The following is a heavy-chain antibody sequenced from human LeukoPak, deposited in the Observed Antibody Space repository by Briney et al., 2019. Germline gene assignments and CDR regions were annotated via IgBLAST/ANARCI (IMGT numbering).Heavy chain of an antibody. J-gene: IGHJ6*02. V-gene: IGHV3-30-3*01. CDR2: ISYDGSNK. CDR3: ARDEDGMDV. CDR1: GFTFSSYA. Sequence: GGSLRLSCAASGFTFSSYAMSWVRQASGKGLEWVAVISYDGSNKYYADSVKGRFTISRDNSKNTLYLQMNSLRAEDTAVYYCARDEDGMDVWGQGTTVTVSS.